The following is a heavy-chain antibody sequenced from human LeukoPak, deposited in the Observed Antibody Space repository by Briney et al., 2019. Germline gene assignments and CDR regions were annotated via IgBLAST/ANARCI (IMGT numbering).Heavy chain of an antibody. CDR2: GVSKTDRGTT. CDR1: GFTFTNAW. D-gene: IGHD1-1*01. V-gene: IGHV3-15*04. J-gene: IGHJ4*02. CDR3: TTDSRLEGY. Sequence: GRSLRLSRAASGFTFTNAWMSSVRQDRGNGLEWVGRGVSKTDRGTTDYAATVKGRFTTSTDNSKNTLLLQMHSLKTEDKAGYYRTTDSRLEGYWGQETLVTVPS.